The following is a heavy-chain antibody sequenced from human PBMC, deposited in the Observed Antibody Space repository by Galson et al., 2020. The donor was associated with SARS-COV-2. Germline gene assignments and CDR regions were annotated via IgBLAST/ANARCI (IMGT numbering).Heavy chain of an antibody. Sequence: GESLKISCKGSGDTFTYNWVGWVRQVPGKGLEWMALIYYGDSETRYSPSFEGQVTISVDKSITTAYLQWTSLKASDTAMYYCARRRGSGTYDAFDIWGQGTMVTVS. V-gene: IGHV5-51*01. D-gene: IGHD3-10*01. J-gene: IGHJ3*02. CDR1: GDTFTYNW. CDR3: ARRRGSGTYDAFDI. CDR2: IYYGDSET.